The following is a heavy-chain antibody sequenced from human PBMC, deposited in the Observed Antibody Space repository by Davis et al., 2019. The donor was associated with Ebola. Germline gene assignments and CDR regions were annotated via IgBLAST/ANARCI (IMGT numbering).Heavy chain of an antibody. CDR2: ISYDGSNK. CDR3: ARSCYDSSGYYFDY. J-gene: IGHJ4*02. CDR1: GFTFSSYA. Sequence: GESLKISCAASGFTFSSYAMHWVRQAPGKGLEWVAVISYDGSNKYYADSVKGRFTISRDNSKNTLYLQMNSLRAEDTAVYYCARSCYDSSGYYFDYWGQGTLVTVSS. V-gene: IGHV3-30-3*01. D-gene: IGHD3-22*01.